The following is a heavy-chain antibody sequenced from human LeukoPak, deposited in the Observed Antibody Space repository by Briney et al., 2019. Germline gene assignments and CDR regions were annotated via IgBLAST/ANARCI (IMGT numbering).Heavy chain of an antibody. CDR2: ISYDGSDK. V-gene: IGHV3-30*18. D-gene: IGHD1-26*01. CDR3: AKDLGRYRNNYFDY. J-gene: IGHJ4*02. CDR1: GFTFSSYG. Sequence: PGRSLRLSCAASGFTFSSYGMHWVRQAPGKGLEWVAVISYDGSDKYYADSVKGRFTISRDDSKNTLYLQMNSLRAEDTAVYYCAKDLGRYRNNYFDYWGQGTLVTVSS.